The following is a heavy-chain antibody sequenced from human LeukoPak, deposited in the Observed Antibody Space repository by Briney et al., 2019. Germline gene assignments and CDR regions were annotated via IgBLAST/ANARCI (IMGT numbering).Heavy chain of an antibody. Sequence: ASVKVSCKASGYTFTGYYIHWVRQAPGQGLEWMGWINPNSGGTNYAQKFQGWVTMTRDTSISTAYMELSRLRSDDTAVYYCARGASSGWYGTFFYWGQGTLVTVSS. CDR2: INPNSGGT. CDR3: ARGASSGWYGTFFY. V-gene: IGHV1-2*04. CDR1: GYTFTGYY. J-gene: IGHJ4*02. D-gene: IGHD6-19*01.